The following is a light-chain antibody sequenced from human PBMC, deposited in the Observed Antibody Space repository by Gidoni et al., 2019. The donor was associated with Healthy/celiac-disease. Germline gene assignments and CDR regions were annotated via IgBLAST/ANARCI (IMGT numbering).Light chain of an antibody. CDR2: AAS. Sequence: DIQMTQSPSSLSASVGDSVTLTCRASQGINNYFAWYQQKPGKVPKLLIYAASTLQSGVPSRFSGSGSGTDFTLTIGSLQPEDVATYYCQRYNSAPPFTFGPGTKVEIK. V-gene: IGKV1-27*01. J-gene: IGKJ3*01. CDR1: QGINNY. CDR3: QRYNSAPPFT.